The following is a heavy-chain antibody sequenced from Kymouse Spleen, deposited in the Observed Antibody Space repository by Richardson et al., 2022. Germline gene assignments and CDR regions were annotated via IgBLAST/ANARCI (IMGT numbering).Heavy chain of an antibody. CDR2: INHSGST. J-gene: IGHJ5*02. V-gene: IGHV4-34*01. Sequence: QVQLQQWGAGLLKPSETLSLTCAVYGGSFSGYYWSWIRQPPGKGLEWIGEINHSGSTNYNPSLKSRVTISVDTSKNQFSLKLSSVTAADTAVYYCARGRGLELNWFDPWGQGTLVTVSS. CDR3: ARGRGLELNWFDP. D-gene: IGHD1-7*01. CDR1: GGSFSGYY.